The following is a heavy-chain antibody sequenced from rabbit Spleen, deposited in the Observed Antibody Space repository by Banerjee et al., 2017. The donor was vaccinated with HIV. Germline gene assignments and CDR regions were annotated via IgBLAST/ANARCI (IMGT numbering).Heavy chain of an antibody. CDR3: ARDLVAAIGWNFNL. Sequence: QSLEESGGDLVKPGASLTLTCTASGVSFSANSYMCWVRQAPGKGLEWIACIDTGKSVYASWAKGRFTMSRTSSTTVTLQMTSLTAADTATYFCARDLVAAIGWNFNLWGQGTLVTVS. V-gene: IGHV1S40*01. CDR1: GVSFSANSY. D-gene: IGHD5-1*01. J-gene: IGHJ4*01. CDR2: IDTGKS.